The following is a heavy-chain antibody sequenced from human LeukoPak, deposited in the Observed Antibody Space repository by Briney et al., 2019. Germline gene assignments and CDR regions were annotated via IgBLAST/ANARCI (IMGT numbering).Heavy chain of an antibody. Sequence: GGSLRLSCAASGFTFSSYSMHWVRQAPGKGLEWVAVTSYDGSNKYYADSVKGRFTISRDNSKNTLYLQMNSLRTEDTAVYYCAKGRVGANGYYYYGMDVWGQGTTVTVSS. CDR3: AKGRVGANGYYYYGMDV. J-gene: IGHJ6*02. V-gene: IGHV3-30*18. CDR2: TSYDGSNK. CDR1: GFTFSSYS. D-gene: IGHD1-26*01.